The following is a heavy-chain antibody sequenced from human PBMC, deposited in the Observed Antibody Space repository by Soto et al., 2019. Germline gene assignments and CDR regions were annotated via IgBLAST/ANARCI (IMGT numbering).Heavy chain of an antibody. J-gene: IGHJ2*01. Sequence: LQLQESGPGLVKPSETLSLTCTVSNGSISSRYYWCWPRQTPGKGLAWIASINYVGSTYYSPSLESRVTISVDTSNNLFSLRLSSVTAADTAVYSCARTAVATHWYFDLWGRGTLVT. CDR2: INYVGST. V-gene: IGHV4-39*01. D-gene: IGHD6-19*01. CDR3: ARTAVATHWYFDL. CDR1: NGSISSRYY.